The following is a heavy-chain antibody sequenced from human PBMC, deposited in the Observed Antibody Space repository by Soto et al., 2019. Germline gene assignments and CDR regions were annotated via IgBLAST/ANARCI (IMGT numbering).Heavy chain of an antibody. J-gene: IGHJ4*02. CDR2: IYYSGTT. CDR3: ARSSNWYFDY. D-gene: IGHD6-13*01. Sequence: QLHLQESGPGLVKPSETLSLTYTVSGGSISSSTHDWGWIRQPPGKGLEWIGSIYYSGTTYYNPPHQSRVTISMATSKNQFSLNLRSVTAADTAVYYCARSSNWYFDYWGQGTLVTVSS. CDR1: GGSISSSTHD. V-gene: IGHV4-39*01.